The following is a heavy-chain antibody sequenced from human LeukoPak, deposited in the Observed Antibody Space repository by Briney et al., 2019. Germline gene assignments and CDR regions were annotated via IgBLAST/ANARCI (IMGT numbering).Heavy chain of an antibody. V-gene: IGHV3-9*01. CDR3: AKGRVVGGVFDI. J-gene: IGHJ3*02. CDR1: GFTFDDYA. Sequence: GRSLRLSCAAAGFTFDDYAMHWVRQAPGKGLEWLSGISWNSGSIGYADSVKGRFTISRDNAKNSLYLQMNGLRAEDTALYYCAKGRVVGGVFDIWGQGTMVTVSS. D-gene: IGHD2-15*01. CDR2: ISWNSGSI.